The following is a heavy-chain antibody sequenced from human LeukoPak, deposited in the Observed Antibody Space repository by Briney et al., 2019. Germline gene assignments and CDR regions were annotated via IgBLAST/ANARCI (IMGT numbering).Heavy chain of an antibody. V-gene: IGHV3-13*01. CDR3: ARGFRYCSSTSCYSIDAFDI. CDR2: ISTAGDT. D-gene: IGHD2-2*01. CDR1: GFTFSNYD. J-gene: IGHJ3*02. Sequence: GGSLRLSCAASGFTFSNYDMHWVRQGTGKGLEWVSAISTAGDTHYPGSVKGRFTISRENAKNSLYLQMSNLRVGDTALYYCARGFRYCSSTSCYSIDAFDIWGQGTMVTVSS.